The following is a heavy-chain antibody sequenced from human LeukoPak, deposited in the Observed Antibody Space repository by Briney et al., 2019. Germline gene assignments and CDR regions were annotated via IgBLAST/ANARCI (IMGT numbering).Heavy chain of an antibody. J-gene: IGHJ4*02. Sequence: GGSLRLSCAASGFTFSSYAMSWVRQAPGRGLEGVSAISGSGGSTYYANSVKGRFTISRDNSKNTLYLQMNSLRAEDTAVYYCAKPTGIVGATYFDYWGQGTLVTVSS. CDR1: GFTFSSYA. D-gene: IGHD1-26*01. CDR2: ISGSGGST. CDR3: AKPTGIVGATYFDY. V-gene: IGHV3-23*01.